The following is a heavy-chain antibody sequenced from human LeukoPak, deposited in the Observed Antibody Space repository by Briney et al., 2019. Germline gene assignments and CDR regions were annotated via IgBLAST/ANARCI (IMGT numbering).Heavy chain of an antibody. Sequence: PSETLSLTCTVSGGSISSGSYYWSWIRQPAGKGLEWIGRIYTSGSTNYNPSPKSRVTISVDTSKNQFSLKLSSVTAADTAVYYCAKDGFERGDDTDYMDVWGKGTTVTVSS. J-gene: IGHJ6*03. CDR1: GGSISSGSYY. V-gene: IGHV4-61*02. CDR2: IYTSGST. CDR3: AKDGFERGDDTDYMDV. D-gene: IGHD3-22*01.